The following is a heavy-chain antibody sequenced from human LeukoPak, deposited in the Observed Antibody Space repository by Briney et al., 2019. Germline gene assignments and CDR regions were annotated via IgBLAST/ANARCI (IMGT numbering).Heavy chain of an antibody. D-gene: IGHD3-3*01. V-gene: IGHV4-34*01. J-gene: IGHJ4*02. CDR2: INHSGST. CDR3: ARGIDDFWIGY. Sequence: SETLSLTCAVYGGSFSGYYWSWIRQPPGKGLEWIGEINHSGSTNYNPSLKGRVTISVDTSKNQFSLKLSSVTAADTAVYYCARGIDDFWIGYWGQGTLVTVSS. CDR1: GGSFSGYY.